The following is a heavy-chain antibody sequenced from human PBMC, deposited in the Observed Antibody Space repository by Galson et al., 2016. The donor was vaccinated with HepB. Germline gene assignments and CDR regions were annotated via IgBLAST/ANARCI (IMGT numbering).Heavy chain of an antibody. Sequence: QSGAEVKKPRESLKISCRGSGYTFDSYWIGWVRQMPGKGLEWMAIIYPGDFDIRYSPSFQGQVTIPADESIRTAYLQWNSLKASDTAMYYCTRSLTGSYDFWGAIYNYYAMDVWGQGTTVTVSS. D-gene: IGHD3-3*01. V-gene: IGHV5-51*01. CDR1: GYTFDSYW. J-gene: IGHJ6*02. CDR3: TRSLTGSYDFWGAIYNYYAMDV. CDR2: IYPGDFDI.